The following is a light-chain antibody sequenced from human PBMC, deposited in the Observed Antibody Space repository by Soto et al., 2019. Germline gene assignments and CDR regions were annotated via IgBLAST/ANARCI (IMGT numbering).Light chain of an antibody. Sequence: IQLTQSPSSLSASVGDRVTITCRASQDISRFLAWYQQKAGKAPKLLMYGVSTLQSGVPSRFSGIRSGTDFTLTISSLQPEDFATYYCQQLNSSPFTFGPGTKVDI. CDR3: QQLNSSPFT. V-gene: IGKV1-9*01. CDR1: QDISRF. CDR2: GVS. J-gene: IGKJ3*01.